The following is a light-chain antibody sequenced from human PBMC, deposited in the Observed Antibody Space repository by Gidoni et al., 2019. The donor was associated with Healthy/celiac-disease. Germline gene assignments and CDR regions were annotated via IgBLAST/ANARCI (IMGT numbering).Light chain of an antibody. CDR2: SNN. CDR3: AAWDDSLNGYWV. J-gene: IGLJ3*02. Sequence: QSVLTQPPSASGTPGQRVTISCSGSSSNIGSNTVNCDQQLPGTAPKLLIYSNNQRPSGVPDRFSGSKSGTSASLAISGLQSEDEADYYCAAWDDSLNGYWVFGGGTKLTVL. V-gene: IGLV1-44*01. CDR1: SSNIGSNT.